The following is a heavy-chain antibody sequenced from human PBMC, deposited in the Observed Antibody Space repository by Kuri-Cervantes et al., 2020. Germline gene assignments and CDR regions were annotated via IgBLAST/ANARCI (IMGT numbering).Heavy chain of an antibody. CDR3: ARDPIHYYDNPRQGYMDV. CDR1: GYTFTSYA. Sequence: SVKVSCKASGYTFTSYAMNWVRQAPGQGLEWMGGIIPIFGTANYAQKFQGKVTITTDESTSTVYMELSSLRSEDTAVYYCARDPIHYYDNPRQGYMDVWGKGTAVTVSS. J-gene: IGHJ6*03. CDR2: IIPIFGTA. V-gene: IGHV1-69*05. D-gene: IGHD3-22*01.